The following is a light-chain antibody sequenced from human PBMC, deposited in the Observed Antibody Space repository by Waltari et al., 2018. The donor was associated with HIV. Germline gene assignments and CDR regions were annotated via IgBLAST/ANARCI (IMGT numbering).Light chain of an antibody. CDR3: QSADKNIKSVV. CDR2: KDS. Sequence: SYELTQPPSVSVSPGQTAGITCSGDVLSKQFVYWYQQKTGQAPSLLIYKDSQRHSGVPERFSVSTSGTTVTLTITGVRAEDEAEYYCQSADKNIKSVVFGGGTKLTVL. V-gene: IGLV3-25*03. J-gene: IGLJ2*01. CDR1: VLSKQF.